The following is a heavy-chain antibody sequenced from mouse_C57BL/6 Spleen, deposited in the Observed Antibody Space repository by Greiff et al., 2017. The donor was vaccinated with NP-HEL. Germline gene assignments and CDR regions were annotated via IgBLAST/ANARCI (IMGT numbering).Heavy chain of an antibody. J-gene: IGHJ1*03. CDR3: VITYAYGSSYDGYFDV. CDR1: GFSFNTYA. Sequence: EVKLMESGGGLVQPKGSLKLSCAASGFSFNTYAMNWVRQAPGKGLEWVARIRSKSNNYATYYADSVKDRFTISRDDSESMLYLQMNNLKTEDTAMYYCVITYAYGSSYDGYFDVWGTGTTVTVSS. CDR2: IRSKSNNYAT. V-gene: IGHV10-1*01. D-gene: IGHD1-1*01.